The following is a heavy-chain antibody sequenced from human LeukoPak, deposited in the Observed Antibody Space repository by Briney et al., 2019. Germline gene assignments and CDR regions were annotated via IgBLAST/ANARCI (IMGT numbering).Heavy chain of an antibody. CDR1: GYIFITYW. V-gene: IGHV5-51*01. Sequence: GESLKISCKASGYIFITYWIGWVRQMPGKGLEWMGIIYPGDSDTRYSPSFQGQVTISADKSISTAYLQWSSLKASDTAMYYCARHVRKYCSSTSCPNYYYYYMDVWGKGTTVTVSS. CDR2: IYPGDSDT. J-gene: IGHJ6*03. D-gene: IGHD2-2*01. CDR3: ARHVRKYCSSTSCPNYYYYYMDV.